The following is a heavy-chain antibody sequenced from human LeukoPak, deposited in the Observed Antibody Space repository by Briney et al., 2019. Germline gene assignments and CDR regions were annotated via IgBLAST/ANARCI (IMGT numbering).Heavy chain of an antibody. J-gene: IGHJ4*02. Sequence: SGPTLVKPTQTLTLTCTFSGFSLRTTGVGVGWIRQPPGKALEWLALIYWDDDKLHSPSLRSRLTIAKDTSKNQVVLTLTYMDPVDTATYYCARLIEQYGDYRTLDYWGQGTLVTVSS. CDR2: IYWDDDK. CDR3: ARLIEQYGDYRTLDY. V-gene: IGHV2-5*02. D-gene: IGHD4-17*01. CDR1: GFSLRTTGVG.